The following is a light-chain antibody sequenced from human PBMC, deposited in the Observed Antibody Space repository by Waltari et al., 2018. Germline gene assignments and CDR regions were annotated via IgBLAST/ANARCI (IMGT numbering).Light chain of an antibody. CDR1: ALPKQY. V-gene: IGLV3-25*03. CDR3: QSADSSGIPVI. J-gene: IGLJ2*01. Sequence: SYELTQPPSVSVSPGQTARITCSGDALPKQYAFWYQQKPGQAPVVVIYKDSERPSGIPGRFSGSSSGTTVTLTISGVQAEDEADYHCQSADSSGIPVIFGGGTRLTVL. CDR2: KDS.